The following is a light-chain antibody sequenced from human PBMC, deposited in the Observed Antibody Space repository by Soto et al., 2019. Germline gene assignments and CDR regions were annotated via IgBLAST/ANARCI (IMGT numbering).Light chain of an antibody. CDR1: QSVSNY. CDR2: DTC. V-gene: IGKV3-11*01. J-gene: IGKJ1*01. Sequence: IVLTQSPATLSLSPGARATLSCRAGQSVSNYLAWYQQKPGQAPRLLIYDTCNRATGIPARFSGSGSGTDFTLTISRLEPEDLAVYFCVQRSTWPWTSGQGTKVEIK. CDR3: VQRSTWPWT.